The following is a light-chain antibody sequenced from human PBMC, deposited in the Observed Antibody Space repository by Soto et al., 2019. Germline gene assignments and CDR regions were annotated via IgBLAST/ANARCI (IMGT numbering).Light chain of an antibody. CDR3: SSYSGSDNFVV. CDR2: EVS. J-gene: IGLJ2*01. V-gene: IGLV2-8*01. Sequence: QSALTQPASVSGSPGQSITISCTGTSSDVGGYNYVSWYQQHPGKAPKLMIYEVSNRPSGVPDRFSGSKSGNTASLTVSGLHAEDEADYYCSSYSGSDNFVVFGGGTKLTVL. CDR1: SSDVGGYNY.